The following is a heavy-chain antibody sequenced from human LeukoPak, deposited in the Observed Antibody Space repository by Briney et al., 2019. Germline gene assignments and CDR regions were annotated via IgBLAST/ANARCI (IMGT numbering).Heavy chain of an antibody. CDR1: GFTFSDYY. J-gene: IGHJ3*02. V-gene: IGHV3-11*01. CDR2: ISSSGSTI. CDR3: ARAPPPDPSGIPFIYYDSSGYPDDAFDI. D-gene: IGHD3-22*01. Sequence: PGGSLRLSCAASGFTFSDYYMSWIRQAPGKGLEWVSYISSSGSTIYYADSVKGRFTISRDNAKNSLYLQMNSLRAEDTAVYYCARAPPPDPSGIPFIYYDSSGYPDDAFDIWGQGTMVTVSS.